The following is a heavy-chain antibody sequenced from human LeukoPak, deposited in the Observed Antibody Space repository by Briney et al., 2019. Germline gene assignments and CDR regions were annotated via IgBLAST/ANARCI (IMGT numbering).Heavy chain of an antibody. J-gene: IGHJ4*02. Sequence: GGSLRLSCAASGFTFSSSAMSWVRQAPGKGLEWVANIKEDGSKKNYVDSVKGRFTISRDNAKNSLYLQMTSLRAEDTAMYYCATPLDYHDNSGFYQGGDWGQGTLVTVSS. D-gene: IGHD3-22*01. CDR1: GFTFSSSA. CDR2: IKEDGSKK. CDR3: ATPLDYHDNSGFYQGGD. V-gene: IGHV3-7*03.